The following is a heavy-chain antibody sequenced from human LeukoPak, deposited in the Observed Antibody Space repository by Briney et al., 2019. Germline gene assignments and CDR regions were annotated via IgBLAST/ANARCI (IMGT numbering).Heavy chain of an antibody. V-gene: IGHV1-2*02. CDR1: VYTFTSYF. J-gene: IGHJ4*02. CDR2: INPNSGGT. D-gene: IGHD6-6*01. CDR3: ARALSNSRLYYFDY. Sequence: ASVKVSFKASVYTFTSYFIHWVRQAPGQGLEWVGWINPNSGGTNDAQKFQGRVTMTRDTSIRTAYMELSSLRSDDTAVYYCARALSNSRLYYFDYWGQGTLVTVSS.